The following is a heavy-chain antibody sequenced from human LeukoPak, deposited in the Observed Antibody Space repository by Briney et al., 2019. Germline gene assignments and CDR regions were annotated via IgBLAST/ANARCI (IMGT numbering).Heavy chain of an antibody. CDR2: IDASNGNT. Sequence: ASVKVSCNASGYTFADYGISWVRQAPGQGIEWMAWIDASNGNTKYAQILHGRVTMTTDTSTSTAYMELRSLRSGDTAVYYCARDRYSTGGYYYGMDVWGQGTTVTVSS. CDR3: ARDRYSTGGYYYGMDV. J-gene: IGHJ6*02. D-gene: IGHD2-8*02. CDR1: GYTFADYG. V-gene: IGHV1-18*01.